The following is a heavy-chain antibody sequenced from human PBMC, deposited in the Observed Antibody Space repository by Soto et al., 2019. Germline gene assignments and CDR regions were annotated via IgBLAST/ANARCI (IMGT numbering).Heavy chain of an antibody. V-gene: IGHV1-18*01. J-gene: IGHJ4*02. D-gene: IGHD3-22*01. Sequence: ASVKVSCKASGYTFTSYCISWVRQAPGQGLEWMGWISAYNGNTNYAQKLQGRVTMTTDTSTSTAYMELRSLRSDDTAVYYCARDGEPSLGRYYYDSSGYYAHFDYWGQGTLVTVSS. CDR1: GYTFTSYC. CDR3: ARDGEPSLGRYYYDSSGYYAHFDY. CDR2: ISAYNGNT.